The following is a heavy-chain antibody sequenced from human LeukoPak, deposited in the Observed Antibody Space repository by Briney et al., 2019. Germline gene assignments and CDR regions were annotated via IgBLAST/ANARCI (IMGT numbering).Heavy chain of an antibody. CDR2: INPTGGST. CDR1: GYTFTNYY. J-gene: IGHJ4*02. D-gene: IGHD5-18*01. Sequence: ASVKVSCKASGYTFTNYYMHWVRQAPGQGLEWMGIINPTGGSTTYAQNFQGRVAMTRDTSTSTVYMELSSLRSEDTAVYYCARDRGYSYGYGYWGQGTLVTVSS. V-gene: IGHV1-46*01. CDR3: ARDRGYSYGYGY.